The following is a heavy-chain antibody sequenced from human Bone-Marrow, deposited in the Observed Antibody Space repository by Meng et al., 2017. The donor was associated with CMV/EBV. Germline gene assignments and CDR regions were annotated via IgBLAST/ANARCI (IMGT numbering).Heavy chain of an antibody. CDR2: IKQDGSEK. V-gene: IGHV3-7*01. Sequence: GGSLRLSCAASGFTFSSYGMHWVRQAPGKGLEWVANIKQDGSEKYYVDSVKGRFTISRDNAKNSLYLQMNSLRAEDTAVYYCARSYLYFQHWGQGTLVTVSS. J-gene: IGHJ1*01. D-gene: IGHD1-26*01. CDR1: GFTFSSYG. CDR3: ARSYLYFQH.